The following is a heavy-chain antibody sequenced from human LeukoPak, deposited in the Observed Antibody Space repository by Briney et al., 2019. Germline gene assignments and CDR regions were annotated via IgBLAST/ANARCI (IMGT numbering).Heavy chain of an antibody. CDR3: ARDGAGAYVAS. J-gene: IGHJ5*02. CDR2: ISGRSTFT. D-gene: IGHD3-16*01. Sequence: GGSLRLSCAASGFTFSDYYMSWVRQAPGKGLEWVSYISGRSTFTKYADSVKGRFTISRDNAKNSLYLQMNSLRAEDTAVYYCARDGAGAYVASWGKEPLVTVSS. V-gene: IGHV3-11*05. CDR1: GFTFSDYY.